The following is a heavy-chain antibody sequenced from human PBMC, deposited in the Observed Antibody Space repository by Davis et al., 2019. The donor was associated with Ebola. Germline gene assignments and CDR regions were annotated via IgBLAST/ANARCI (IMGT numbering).Heavy chain of an antibody. D-gene: IGHD3-3*01. Sequence: GGSLRLSCTASGFTFTNAWMNWVRQAPGKGLEWVGPIKSKTNGETTHYGAPVKGRFTILRDESKNTLYLQMNSLKTENTAVYYCPTLGSGYRLGGQGTLVTVSS. J-gene: IGHJ4*02. V-gene: IGHV3-15*01. CDR1: GFTFTNAW. CDR2: IKSKTNGETT. CDR3: PTLGSGYRL.